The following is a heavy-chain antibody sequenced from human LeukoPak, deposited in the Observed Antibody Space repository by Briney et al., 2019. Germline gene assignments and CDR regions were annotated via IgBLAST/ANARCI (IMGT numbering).Heavy chain of an antibody. Sequence: ASVKVSCKASGYTFTSYDINWVRQATGQGLEWMGWVNPNSGNTGYAQKFQGRVTMTRNTSISTAYMELSSLRSGDTAVYYCARGNGYCSGGSCYSGAFDIWGQGTMVTVSS. D-gene: IGHD2-15*01. CDR2: VNPNSGNT. CDR1: GYTFTSYD. CDR3: ARGNGYCSGGSCYSGAFDI. J-gene: IGHJ3*02. V-gene: IGHV1-8*01.